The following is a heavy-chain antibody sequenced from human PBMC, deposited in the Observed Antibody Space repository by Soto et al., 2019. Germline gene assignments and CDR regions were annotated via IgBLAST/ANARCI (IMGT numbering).Heavy chain of an antibody. Sequence: GASVKVSCKASGYTFTDHYIHWVRQAPGQGLECMGWINPNSGATSYAQKFQDRATMTRDTSISTAYMELSRLRSDDTAVYYCARDGALHDDFWSGWFDLWGQGTLVTVSS. V-gene: IGHV1-2*02. J-gene: IGHJ5*02. CDR1: GYTFTDHY. CDR3: ARDGALHDDFWSGWFDL. D-gene: IGHD3-3*01. CDR2: INPNSGAT.